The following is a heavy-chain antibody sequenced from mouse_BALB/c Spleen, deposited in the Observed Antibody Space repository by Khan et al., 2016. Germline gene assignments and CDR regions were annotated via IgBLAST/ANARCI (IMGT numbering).Heavy chain of an antibody. CDR1: GYSITSDYA. J-gene: IGHJ4*01. V-gene: IGHV3-2*02. CDR3: ARNWDAMDY. CDR2: ISYSGST. Sequence: EVQLQESGPGLVKPSQSLSLTCTVTGYSITSDYAWNWIRQFPVNKLEWMAYISYSGSTSYNPSLKSRISITRDTSKNQFFLQLISVTTEDTATYYCARNWDAMDYWGQGTSVTASS. D-gene: IGHD4-1*01.